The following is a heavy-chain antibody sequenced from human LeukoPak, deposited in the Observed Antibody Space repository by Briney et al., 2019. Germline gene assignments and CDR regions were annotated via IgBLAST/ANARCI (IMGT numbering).Heavy chain of an antibody. Sequence: GGSLRLSCAASGFTLSSYAMSWVRQAPGKGLEWVSAISGSGGSTYYADSVKGRFTISRDNSKNTLYLQMNSLRAEDTAVYYCAKEKLYCSGGSCYSGYYFDYWGQGTLVTVSS. CDR3: AKEKLYCSGGSCYSGYYFDY. V-gene: IGHV3-23*01. CDR1: GFTLSSYA. CDR2: ISGSGGST. D-gene: IGHD2-15*01. J-gene: IGHJ4*02.